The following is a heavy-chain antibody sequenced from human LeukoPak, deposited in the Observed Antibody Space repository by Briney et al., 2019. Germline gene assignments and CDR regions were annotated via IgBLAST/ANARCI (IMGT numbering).Heavy chain of an antibody. Sequence: GGSLRLSCAASGFTFSSYAMTWVRQLPGKGLEWVSSISGSGDIIYYADSVKGRFTISRDNSKNTLHVQMNSLRAEDTAVYYCAPSRGLDMIFNDWGQGTLVTVSS. J-gene: IGHJ4*02. CDR2: ISGSGDII. CDR1: GFTFSSYA. CDR3: APSRGLDMIFND. D-gene: IGHD2-2*03. V-gene: IGHV3-23*01.